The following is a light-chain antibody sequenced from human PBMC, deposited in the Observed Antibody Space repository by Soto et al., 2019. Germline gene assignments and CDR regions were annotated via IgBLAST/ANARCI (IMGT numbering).Light chain of an antibody. CDR2: EAS. Sequence: DIQMTQSPSTLSASVGDRVTITCRANQSIRNWLAWYQQKPGKAPKVLIYEASRLQSGVPSRFSGSGSVTEFTLTINSLQPDDSATYYCQQYHNFPTFGPGTRVEIK. CDR1: QSIRNW. V-gene: IGKV1-5*03. CDR3: QQYHNFPT. J-gene: IGKJ3*01.